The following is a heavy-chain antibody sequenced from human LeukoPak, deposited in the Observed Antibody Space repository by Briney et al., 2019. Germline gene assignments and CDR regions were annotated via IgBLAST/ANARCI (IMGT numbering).Heavy chain of an antibody. V-gene: IGHV3-74*01. Sequence: PGGSLRLSCAASGFTFSSYWMHWVRHAPGRGLVWVSRINSDGSSISYADSVKGRFTISRDNAKNTLYLQMNSLRAEDTAVYYCARVFYISPYYDSSGYYAGWGQGTLVTVSS. CDR3: ARVFYISPYYDSSGYYAG. CDR1: GFTFSSYW. CDR2: INSDGSSI. J-gene: IGHJ4*02. D-gene: IGHD3-22*01.